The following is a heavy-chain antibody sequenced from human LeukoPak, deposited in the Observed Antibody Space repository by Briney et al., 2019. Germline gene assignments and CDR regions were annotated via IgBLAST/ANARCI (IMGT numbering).Heavy chain of an antibody. CDR2: IYYSGST. V-gene: IGHV4-39*01. D-gene: IGHD5-18*01. Sequence: SETLSLTCTVSGDSISSTGYYWGWIRQPPGKGLEWIGSIYYSGSTYYNPSLRSRVTISVDTSKNQFSLRLSSVTAADTAVYYCAKGSRPKGVTGFEYWGQGTLITVSS. CDR3: AKGSRPKGVTGFEY. CDR1: GDSISSTGYY. J-gene: IGHJ4*02.